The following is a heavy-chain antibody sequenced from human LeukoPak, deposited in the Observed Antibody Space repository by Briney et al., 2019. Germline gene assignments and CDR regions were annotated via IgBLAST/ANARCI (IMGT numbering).Heavy chain of an antibody. CDR3: ARDWNYGSGSPYPGDY. D-gene: IGHD3-10*01. CDR2: ISYDGSNK. CDR1: GFTFSSYG. V-gene: IGHV3-30*03. Sequence: GGSLRLSCAASGFTFSSYGMHWVRQAPGKGLEWVAVISYDGSNKYYADSVKGRFTISRDNSKNSLYLQMNSLRAEDTAVYYCARDWNYGSGSPYPGDYWGQGTLVTVSS. J-gene: IGHJ4*02.